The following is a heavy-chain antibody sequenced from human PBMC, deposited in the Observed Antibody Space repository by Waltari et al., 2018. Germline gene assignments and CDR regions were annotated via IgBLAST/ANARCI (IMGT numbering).Heavy chain of an antibody. CDR2: ISYDGSHT. V-gene: IGHV3-30*04. CDR3: ARISLSGIAVAGPFDS. CDR1: GFTFSSYA. Sequence: QVQLVESGGGVVQPGRSLRLSCAASGFTFSSYAMHWVRQAPGKGLEWVAVISYDGSHTYSACSVWGRFTISRVTSKNSLYLQMNSLRAEYTAFYYWARISLSGIAVAGPFDSWGQGTLVTVSS. J-gene: IGHJ4*02. D-gene: IGHD6-19*01.